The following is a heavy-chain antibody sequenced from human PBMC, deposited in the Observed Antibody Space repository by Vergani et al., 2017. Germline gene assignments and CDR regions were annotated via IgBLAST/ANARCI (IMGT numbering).Heavy chain of an antibody. Sequence: EVQLVESGGGLVQPGGSLRLSCAASGFPLSNAWIHWVRQGPGKGLEWVSRVGFDGSDTVYADSVKGRFTISKDSAMNTVHLQMTNVRAEDTAVYLCARDGAGTIDFDYWGPGILVTVSS. CDR3: ARDGAGTIDFDY. CDR1: GFPLSNAW. V-gene: IGHV3-74*01. D-gene: IGHD1-26*01. J-gene: IGHJ4*02. CDR2: VGFDGSDT.